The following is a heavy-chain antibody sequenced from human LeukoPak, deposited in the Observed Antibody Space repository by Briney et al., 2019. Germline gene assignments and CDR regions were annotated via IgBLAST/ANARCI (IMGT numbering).Heavy chain of an antibody. Sequence: SESLSLTCTVSGGSISYFYWSWIRQPPGKGLEWIGEINHSGSTYYNPSLKSRATISADISKNQFSLNLSSVTAADTADYYCAQNNCYYDRSGNPRAFDYWGQGTLVAVSS. CDR2: INHSGST. CDR1: GGSISYFY. D-gene: IGHD3-22*01. J-gene: IGHJ4*02. V-gene: IGHV4-34*01. CDR3: AQNNCYYDRSGNPRAFDY.